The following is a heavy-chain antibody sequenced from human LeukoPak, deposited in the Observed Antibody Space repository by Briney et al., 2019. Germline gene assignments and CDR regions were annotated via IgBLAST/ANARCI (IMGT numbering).Heavy chain of an antibody. CDR2: ISSNGGST. D-gene: IGHD3-16*01. V-gene: IGHV3-64*01. CDR1: GFTFSSYA. Sequence: TGGSLRLSCAASGFTFSSYAMHWIRQAPGKGLEYVSAISSNGGSTYYANSVKGRFTISRDNSKNTLYLQMGSLRAEDMAVHYCARDRWKITFGGTHNWFDPWGQGTLVTVSS. CDR3: ARDRWKITFGGTHNWFDP. J-gene: IGHJ5*02.